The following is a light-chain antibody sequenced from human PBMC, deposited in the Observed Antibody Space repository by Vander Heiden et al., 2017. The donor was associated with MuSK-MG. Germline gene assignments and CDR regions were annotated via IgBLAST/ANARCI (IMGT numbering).Light chain of an antibody. J-gene: IGKJ1*01. V-gene: IGKV1-39*01. CDR1: QSISSY. CDR2: AAS. CDR3: QQSYSTPQT. Sequence: DIRMTQSPSSLSVSVGDRVTITCRASQSISSYLNWYQQKPGKAPKLLIYAASSLQSGVPSRFSGSGSGTDFTLTISSLQPEDFATYYCQQSYSTPQTFGQGTKVEIK.